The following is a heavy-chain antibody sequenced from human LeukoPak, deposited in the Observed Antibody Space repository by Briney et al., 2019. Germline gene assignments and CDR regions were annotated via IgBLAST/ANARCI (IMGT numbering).Heavy chain of an antibody. CDR3: ARDVGYYDSSGYCDY. CDR1: GFTFSSYW. D-gene: IGHD3-22*01. J-gene: IGHJ4*02. V-gene: IGHV3-7*01. Sequence: GGSLRLSCAASGFTFSSYWMSWVRRAPGKGLEWVANIKQDGSEKYYVDSVKGRFTISRDNAKNSLYLQMNSLRAEDTAVYYCARDVGYYDSSGYCDYWGQGTLVTVSS. CDR2: IKQDGSEK.